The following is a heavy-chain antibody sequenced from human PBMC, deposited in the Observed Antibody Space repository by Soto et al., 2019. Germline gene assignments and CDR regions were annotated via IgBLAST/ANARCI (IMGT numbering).Heavy chain of an antibody. V-gene: IGHV1-46*01. Sequence: GASVKVSCKASGYTFTSYYMHWVRQAPGQGLEWMGIINPSGGSTSYAQKFQGRVTMTRDTSTSTVYMELSSLRSEDTAVYYCARGDILTGYLRFRDFDYWGQGTLVTVSS. CDR3: ARGDILTGYLRFRDFDY. CDR2: INPSGGST. J-gene: IGHJ4*02. D-gene: IGHD3-9*01. CDR1: GYTFTSYY.